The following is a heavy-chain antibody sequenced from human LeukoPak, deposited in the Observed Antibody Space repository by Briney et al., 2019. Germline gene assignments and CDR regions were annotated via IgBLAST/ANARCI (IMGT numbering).Heavy chain of an antibody. V-gene: IGHV3-9*01. J-gene: IGHJ4*02. D-gene: IGHD3-22*01. CDR3: AKEGDDSSGYLDY. Sequence: GGSLRLSCAASGFTFDDYAMHWVRQAPGKGLEWVSGISWHSGSIGYADSVKGRFTISRDNAKNSLYLQMNSLRAEDTALYYCAKEGDDSSGYLDYWGQGTLVTVSS. CDR2: ISWHSGSI. CDR1: GFTFDDYA.